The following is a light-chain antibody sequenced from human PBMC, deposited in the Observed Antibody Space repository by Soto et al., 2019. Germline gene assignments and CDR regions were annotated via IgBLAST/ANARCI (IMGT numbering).Light chain of an antibody. J-gene: IGKJ5*01. CDR3: QQYENLPT. CDR2: GAS. V-gene: IGKV1-33*01. CDR1: QNINNY. Sequence: DIKLTQAPSSLSASPSPRXAIXVQANQNINNYLNWYQQKPGRAPKLLIYGASNLEAGVPYRFRGSGSGTDFTFTISRLQPEDIATYYCQQYENLPTFGQGTRVEI.